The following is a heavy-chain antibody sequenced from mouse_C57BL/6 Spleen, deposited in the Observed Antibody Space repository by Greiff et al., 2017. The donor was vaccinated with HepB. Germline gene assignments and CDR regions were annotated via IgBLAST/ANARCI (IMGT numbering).Heavy chain of an antibody. CDR2: ISDGGSYT. CDR3: ARGGDYSNYPFAY. D-gene: IGHD2-5*01. Sequence: EVKLVESGGGLVKPGGSLKLSCAASGFTFSSYAMSWVRQTPEKRLEWVATISDGGSYTYYPDNVKGRFTISRDNANNNLYLQMSHLKSEDTAMYYCARGGDYSNYPFAYWGQGTLVTVSA. J-gene: IGHJ3*01. V-gene: IGHV5-4*03. CDR1: GFTFSSYA.